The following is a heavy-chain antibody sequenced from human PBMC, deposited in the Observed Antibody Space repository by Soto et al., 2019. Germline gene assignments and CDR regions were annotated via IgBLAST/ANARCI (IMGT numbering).Heavy chain of an antibody. Sequence: SETLSLTCGVHGGPFSGFFWSWIRQSPGKGLEWIGEFNPGGSTNYNPSLKSRLTISADRSTSQVSLRLTSVTAADAAVYFCARVSKLVAPKDGKSAYFYAMDVWGPGTTVTVSS. CDR3: ARVSKLVAPKDGKSAYFYAMDV. V-gene: IGHV4-34*01. CDR2: FNPGGST. CDR1: GGPFSGFF. D-gene: IGHD6-6*01. J-gene: IGHJ6*02.